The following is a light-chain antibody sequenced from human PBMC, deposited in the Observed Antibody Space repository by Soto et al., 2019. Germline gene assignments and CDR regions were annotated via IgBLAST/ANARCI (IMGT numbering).Light chain of an antibody. CDR2: AAS. V-gene: IGKV1-39*01. Sequence: DIQMTQSPSSLSASVGDRVTITCRASQSISNFLNWYQQKPGKAPKLLIYAASSLQSGVPSRFSGSGSGTNFTLTISSLQPEDFASYYCQQSYNSPQTFAQGPKVDIK. CDR3: QQSYNSPQT. CDR1: QSISNF. J-gene: IGKJ1*01.